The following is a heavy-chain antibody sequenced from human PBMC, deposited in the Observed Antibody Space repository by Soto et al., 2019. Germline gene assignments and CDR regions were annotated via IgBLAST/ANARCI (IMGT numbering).Heavy chain of an antibody. CDR2: ISYDGSNK. V-gene: IGHV3-30*18. Sequence: QVQLVESGGGVVQPGRSLRLSCAASGFTFSSYGMHWVRQAPGKGLEWVAVISYDGSNKYYADSVKGRFTISRDNSKNTLYLQMNSLRAEDTAVYYCAKEGYGEDFDYWGHGTLVTVSS. J-gene: IGHJ4*01. CDR1: GFTFSSYG. CDR3: AKEGYGEDFDY. D-gene: IGHD4-17*01.